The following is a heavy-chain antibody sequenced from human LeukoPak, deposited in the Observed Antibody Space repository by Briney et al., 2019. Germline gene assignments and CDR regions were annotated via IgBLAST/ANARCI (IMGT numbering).Heavy chain of an antibody. CDR1: GFTFSTFG. V-gene: IGHV3-33*05. J-gene: IGHJ4*02. D-gene: IGHD2-15*01. CDR2: MLNDGGTK. CDR3: ARDIGDCSSGSCYSDYFDY. Sequence: PGGSLRLSCTGSGFTFSTFGMHWVRQAPGKGLEWVTLMLNDGGTKYYADSVKGRFTISRDNSKNTLYLQMDSLRAEDTAVYYCARDIGDCSSGSCYSDYFDYWGQGTLVTVSS.